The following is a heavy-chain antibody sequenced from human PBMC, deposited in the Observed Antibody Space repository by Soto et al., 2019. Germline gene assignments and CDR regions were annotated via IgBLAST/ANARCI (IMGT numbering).Heavy chain of an antibody. J-gene: IGHJ6*02. CDR3: ATPPAGYYYYGMDV. V-gene: IGHV1-69*12. CDR1: GGTFSSYA. CDR2: IIRIFGTA. Sequence: QVQLVQSGAEVKKPGSSVKVSCKASGGTFSSYAISWVRQAPGQGLEWMGGIIRIFGTADYAQKFQGRVTIPADESTSTAYMELGGLRSEDTASYYFATPPAGYYYYGMDVWGQGTTVTVSS.